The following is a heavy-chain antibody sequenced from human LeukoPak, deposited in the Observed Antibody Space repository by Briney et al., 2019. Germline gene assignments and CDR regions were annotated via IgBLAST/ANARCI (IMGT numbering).Heavy chain of an antibody. CDR1: GGTFSSYA. J-gene: IGHJ5*02. Sequence: SVKVSCKASGGTFSSYAISWVRQAPGQGLEWMGRIIPILGIANYAQKFQGRVTITADKSTSTAYMELSSLRSEDTAVYYCARGVVVVVALNWFDPWGQGTLVTVSS. D-gene: IGHD2-15*01. CDR2: IIPILGIA. CDR3: ARGVVVVVALNWFDP. V-gene: IGHV1-69*04.